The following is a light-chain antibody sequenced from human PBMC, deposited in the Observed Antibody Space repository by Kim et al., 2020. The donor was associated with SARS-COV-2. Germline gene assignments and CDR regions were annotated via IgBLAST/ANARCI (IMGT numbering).Light chain of an antibody. CDR2: GKN. CDR1: SITSSY. J-gene: IGLJ1*01. CDR3: KPRDSSGNLYV. V-gene: IGLV3-19*01. Sequence: SSELTQDPTVSLALGQLFTNTCTGDSITSSYASWYQQKPGQAPVLVIYGKNNRPSGIPDRFSGSSSGTTASLTITGAQAEDEADYYCKPRDSSGNLYVFGT.